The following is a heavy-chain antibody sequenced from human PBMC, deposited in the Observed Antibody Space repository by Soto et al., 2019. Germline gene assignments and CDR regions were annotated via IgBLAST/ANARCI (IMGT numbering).Heavy chain of an antibody. CDR1: GGSITNNSFS. Sequence: SETLSLTCIVSGGSITNNSFSWGWIRQPPGKSLEWIGTIYHTGGTHYNPSLKSRLTMSVDTSNDQFSLTLNSLTAADTAVYYCARQVATISYYYYGLDIWGQGTTVTVSS. D-gene: IGHD5-12*01. CDR2: IYHTGGT. V-gene: IGHV4-39*01. J-gene: IGHJ6*02. CDR3: ARQVATISYYYYGLDI.